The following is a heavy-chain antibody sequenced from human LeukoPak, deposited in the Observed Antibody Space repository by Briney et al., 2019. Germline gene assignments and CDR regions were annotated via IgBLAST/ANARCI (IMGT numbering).Heavy chain of an antibody. CDR2: INPSGGST. CDR1: GYTFTSYY. CDR3: ASGLLFEYDFDY. D-gene: IGHD2-21*02. J-gene: IGHJ4*02. V-gene: IGHV1-46*01. Sequence: GASVKVSCKASGYTFTSYYMHWVRQAPGQGLEWMGIINPSGGSTSYAQKFQGRVTMTTDTSTSTAYMELRSLRSDDTAVYYCASGLLFEYDFDYWGQGTLVTVSS.